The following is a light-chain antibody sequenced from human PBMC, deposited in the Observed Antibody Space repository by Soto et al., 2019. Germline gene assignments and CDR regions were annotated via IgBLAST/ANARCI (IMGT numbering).Light chain of an antibody. CDR1: SSDVGGYSY. CDR2: EVT. J-gene: IGLJ3*02. CDR3: NSYAASGNLWV. Sequence: QSVLTQPPSASGSPGQSVTISWTGTSSDVGGYSYVSWYQQHPGKAPKLMIYEVTQRPSGVPNRFSGSKSGNTASLTVSGLQAEDEADYYCNSYAASGNLWVFGGGTKVTGL. V-gene: IGLV2-8*01.